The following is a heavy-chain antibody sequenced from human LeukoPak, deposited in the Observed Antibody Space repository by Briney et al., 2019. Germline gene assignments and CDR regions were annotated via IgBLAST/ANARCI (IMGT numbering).Heavy chain of an antibody. CDR1: GYTFTGYY. D-gene: IGHD3-3*01. V-gene: IGHV1-2*02. Sequence: ASVKVSCKASGYTFTGYYMHWVRQAPGQGLEWMGWINPNSGGTNYAQKFQGRVTMTRDTSISTAYMELSRLRSDDTAVFYCARTYYDFWSGYQPSNWFDPWGQGTLVTVSS. CDR2: INPNSGGT. J-gene: IGHJ5*02. CDR3: ARTYYDFWSGYQPSNWFDP.